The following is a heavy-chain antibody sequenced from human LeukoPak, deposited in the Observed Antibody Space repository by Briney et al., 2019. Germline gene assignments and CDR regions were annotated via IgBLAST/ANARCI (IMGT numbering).Heavy chain of an antibody. D-gene: IGHD5-12*01. J-gene: IGHJ4*02. Sequence: GGSLRLSCAASGFTFSSYWMSWVRQAPGKGLEWVASIKQDGSEKYYVDSVKGRFTISRDNAKNSLYLQMNSLRAEDTAVYYCARGTRRGYSGYDPFDYWGQGTLVTVSS. CDR3: ARGTRRGYSGYDPFDY. CDR1: GFTFSSYW. V-gene: IGHV3-7*01. CDR2: IKQDGSEK.